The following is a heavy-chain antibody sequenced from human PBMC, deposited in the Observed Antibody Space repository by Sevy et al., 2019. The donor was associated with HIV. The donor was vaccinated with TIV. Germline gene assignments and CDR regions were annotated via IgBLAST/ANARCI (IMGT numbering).Heavy chain of an antibody. D-gene: IGHD3-16*01. CDR2: IWYDGSNK. J-gene: IGHJ4*02. Sequence: GGSLRLSCAASGFTFSSYGMHWVRQAPGKGLEWVAVIWYDGSNKYYADSVKGRFTISRDNSKNTRYLQMNSLRAEDTAVYYCARGRGLISYNFDYWGQGTLVTVSS. CDR3: ARGRGLISYNFDY. V-gene: IGHV3-33*01. CDR1: GFTFSSYG.